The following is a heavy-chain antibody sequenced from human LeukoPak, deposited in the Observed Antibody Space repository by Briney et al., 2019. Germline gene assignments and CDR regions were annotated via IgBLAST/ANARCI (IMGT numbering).Heavy chain of an antibody. Sequence: PGGSLRLSCAASGFTFSDISMNWVRQAPGKGLEWVSSISRSSNSIYYADSVKGRFTISRDNAKNSLYLQMNSPRAEDTAVYYCARDLSRTVTAFDYWGQGTLVTVSS. J-gene: IGHJ4*02. CDR3: ARDLSRTVTAFDY. V-gene: IGHV3-21*01. D-gene: IGHD2-21*02. CDR1: GFTFSDIS. CDR2: ISRSSNSI.